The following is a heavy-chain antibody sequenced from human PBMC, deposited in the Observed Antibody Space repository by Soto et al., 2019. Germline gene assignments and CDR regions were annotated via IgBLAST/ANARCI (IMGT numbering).Heavy chain of an antibody. CDR2: INDSGNI. CDR3: ARGLILWFGELSRRGGYYYYMDV. D-gene: IGHD3-10*01. J-gene: IGHJ6*03. Sequence: QVQLQQWGAGLLKPSETLSLTCAVYGGSFSGYQWTWIRQTPGKGLEWIGEINDSGNINYHPSLKSRVTGFLDAPKKQISLKLSSVTAADTAVYYCARGLILWFGELSRRGGYYYYMDVWGEGTTVIVSS. V-gene: IGHV4-34*01. CDR1: GGSFSGYQ.